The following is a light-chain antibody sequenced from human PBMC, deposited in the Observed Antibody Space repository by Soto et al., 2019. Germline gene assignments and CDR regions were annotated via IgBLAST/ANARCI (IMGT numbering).Light chain of an antibody. V-gene: IGLV1-40*01. CDR3: QSYDSSLSGVV. CDR2: GNS. J-gene: IGLJ2*01. CDR1: SSNIGAGYD. Sequence: QSVLTQPPSVSRAPGQRVTISCTGSSSNIGAGYDVHWYQQLPGTAPKLLIYGNSNRPSGVPDRFSDSKSGTSASLAITGLQAEDEADYYCQSYDSSLSGVVFGGGTKLTVL.